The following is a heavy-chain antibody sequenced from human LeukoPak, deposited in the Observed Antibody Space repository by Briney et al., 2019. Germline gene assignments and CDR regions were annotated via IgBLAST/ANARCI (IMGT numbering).Heavy chain of an antibody. V-gene: IGHV1-18*01. CDR2: ISTYNGNT. CDR1: GYTFTSYG. Sequence: ASVKVSCKASGYTFTSYGISWVRQAPGQGLEWMGWISTYNGNTNYAQKLRGRVTMTTDTSTSTAYMELRSLKSDDTAVYYCAKEARRGPGFPPGYSYPDYWGQGTLVTVSS. D-gene: IGHD5-18*01. CDR3: AKEARRGPGFPPGYSYPDY. J-gene: IGHJ4*02.